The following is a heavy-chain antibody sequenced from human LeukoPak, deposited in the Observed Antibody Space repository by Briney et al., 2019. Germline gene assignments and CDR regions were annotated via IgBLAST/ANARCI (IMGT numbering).Heavy chain of an antibody. CDR3: AKDSHDYGGDLDY. CDR1: RFTFSSYA. J-gene: IGHJ4*02. V-gene: IGHV3-23*01. Sequence: GGSLRLSCVSSRFTFSSYAMSWVRQAPGKGLEWVSSISGSGGRTYYADSVKGRFTISRDNSKNTLYLQMNSLRAEDTAVYYCAKDSHDYGGDLDYWGQGTLVTVSS. D-gene: IGHD4-23*01. CDR2: ISGSGGRT.